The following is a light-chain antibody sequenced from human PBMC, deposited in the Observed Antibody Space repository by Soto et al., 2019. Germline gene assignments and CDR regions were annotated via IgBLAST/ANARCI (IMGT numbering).Light chain of an antibody. Sequence: QSVLTQPPSVSEAPGQRVTISCTGSSSNIGAGYEAHWYQQVPGTAPKLLIYENTNRPSGVPDRFSGPKSGTSASLAITGLQAEDEAEYYCQTYDSRLSGYVFGTGTKVTVL. V-gene: IGLV1-40*01. CDR1: SSNIGAGYE. J-gene: IGLJ1*01. CDR3: QTYDSRLSGYV. CDR2: ENT.